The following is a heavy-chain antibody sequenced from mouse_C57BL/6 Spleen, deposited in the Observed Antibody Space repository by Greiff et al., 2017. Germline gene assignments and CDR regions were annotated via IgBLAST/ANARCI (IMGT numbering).Heavy chain of an antibody. CDR1: GYAFSSSW. CDR2: IYPGDGDT. CDR3: ASSSGLWFAY. J-gene: IGHJ3*01. Sequence: VQLQQSGPELVKPGASVKISCKASGYAFSSSWMNWVKQRPGTGLEWIGRIYPGDGDTNYNGKFKGKATLTADKSSSTAYMQLSSLTSEDSAVYFCASSSGLWFAYWGQGTLVTVSA. V-gene: IGHV1-82*01. D-gene: IGHD3-2*02.